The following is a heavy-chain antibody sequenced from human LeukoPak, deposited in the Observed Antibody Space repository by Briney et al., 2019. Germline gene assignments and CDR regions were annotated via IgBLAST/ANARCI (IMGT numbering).Heavy chain of an antibody. CDR1: GFTFSSYA. J-gene: IGHJ5*02. CDR3: ARWKIVVVVAATYNWFDP. Sequence: GRSLRLSCAASGFTFSSYAMHWVRQAPGKGLEWVAVISCDGSNKYYADSVKGRFTISRDNSKNTLYLQMNSLRAEDTAVYYCARWKIVVVVAATYNWFDPWGQGTLVTVSS. V-gene: IGHV3-30*04. D-gene: IGHD2-15*01. CDR2: ISCDGSNK.